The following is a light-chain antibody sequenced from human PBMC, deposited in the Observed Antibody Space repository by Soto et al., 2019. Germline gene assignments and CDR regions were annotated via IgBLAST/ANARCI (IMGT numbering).Light chain of an antibody. V-gene: IGKV2D-29*01. CDR3: MQTVKFPWT. Sequence: EIVMTQTPLSLSVTPGQPASISCKSSRSLVYSDGETYVYWYVQKAGQPPQLLIYAVSKRFSGVPERFGGSGSGTDFTLTISRVEAEDAGIYYCMQTVKFPWTFGQGTKVDIK. CDR1: RSLVYSDGETY. J-gene: IGKJ1*01. CDR2: AVS.